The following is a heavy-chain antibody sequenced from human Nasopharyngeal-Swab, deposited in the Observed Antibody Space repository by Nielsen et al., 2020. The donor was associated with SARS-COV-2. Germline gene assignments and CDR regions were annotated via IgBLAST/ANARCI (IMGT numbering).Heavy chain of an antibody. V-gene: IGHV3-23*01. CDR3: AKDRDSGDDSDDYYHYYGMDV. CDR1: GFTFRSYA. J-gene: IGHJ6*02. CDR2: ISGSDHTT. D-gene: IGHD5-12*01. Sequence: GESLKISCAASGFTFRSYALSWVRQAPGKGLEWVSVISGSDHTTYYADSVKGRFTISRDNSKNTLNLQMNNLRAEDTAIYYCAKDRDSGDDSDDYYHYYGMDVWGQGTTVTVFS.